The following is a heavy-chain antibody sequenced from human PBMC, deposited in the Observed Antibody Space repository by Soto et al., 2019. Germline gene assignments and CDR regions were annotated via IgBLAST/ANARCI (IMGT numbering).Heavy chain of an antibody. CDR2: ISYDGSNK. J-gene: IGHJ4*02. CDR3: AKDGQITMVRGVLSN. Sequence: QVQLVESGGGVVQPGRSLRLSCAASXXTFSSYGMHWVRQAPGKGLEWVAVISYDGSNKYYADSVKGRFTISRDNSKNTLYLQMNSLRAEDTAVYYCAKDGQITMVRGVLSNWGQGTLVTVSS. D-gene: IGHD3-10*01. CDR1: XXTFSSYG. V-gene: IGHV3-30*18.